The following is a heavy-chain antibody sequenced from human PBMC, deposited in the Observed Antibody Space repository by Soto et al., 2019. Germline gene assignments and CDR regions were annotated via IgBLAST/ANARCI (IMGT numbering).Heavy chain of an antibody. CDR2: IFSNDEK. J-gene: IGHJ4*02. CDR1: GFSLSTATVG. V-gene: IGHV2-26*01. CDR3: ARTSRGQQLYFDY. Sequence: GSGPTLVNPTETLTLTCTVSGFSLSTATVGVSWIRQPPGKALEWLAHIFSNDEKSYSTSLKTRLTISRDTSKSQVVLTVTNMDPVDTATYYCARTSRGQQLYFDYWGQGALVTVSS. D-gene: IGHD6-13*01.